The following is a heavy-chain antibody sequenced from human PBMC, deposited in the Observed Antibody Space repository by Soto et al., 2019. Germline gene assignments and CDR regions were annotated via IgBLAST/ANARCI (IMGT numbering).Heavy chain of an antibody. V-gene: IGHV3-7*01. D-gene: IGHD3-9*01. J-gene: IGHJ3*02. Sequence: EVQLVESGGGLVQPGGSLRLSCAASGFTFSNFYMSWVRQAPGKGLEWVANINRDGRERFFLDSVRGRFTISRDNTKNSLYLQMNGLRGEDTAVYSCVRHSGLDYDILTGYRSLVGAFDMWGQGTMVTVSS. CDR1: GFTFSNFY. CDR3: VRHSGLDYDILTGYRSLVGAFDM. CDR2: INRDGRER.